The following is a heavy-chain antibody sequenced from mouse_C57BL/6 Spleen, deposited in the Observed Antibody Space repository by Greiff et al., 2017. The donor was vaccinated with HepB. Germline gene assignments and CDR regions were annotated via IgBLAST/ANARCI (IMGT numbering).Heavy chain of an antibody. CDR2: IYLRSVNT. V-gene: IGHV1-81*01. D-gene: IGHD2-5*01. CDR3: ARDYSNYYAMDY. J-gene: IGHJ4*01. Sequence: VQLQQPGAELARPGASVKLSFKASGYTFTSYGIIWVKQRTGQGLELIGEIYLRSVNTYYNETFKGKVTLTADKASSTAYMELRSLTSADSAVFFCARDYSNYYAMDYWSQGTSVTDAS. CDR1: GYTFTSYG.